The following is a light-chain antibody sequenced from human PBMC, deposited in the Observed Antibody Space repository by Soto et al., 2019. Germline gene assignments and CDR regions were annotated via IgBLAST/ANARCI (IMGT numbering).Light chain of an antibody. CDR3: QVWDNTSDHVV. J-gene: IGLJ2*01. CDR2: YDS. V-gene: IGLV3-21*04. Sequence: SYELTQPPSVSVAPGKTARITCGGNNIGSKSVHWYQQKPGQAPVLVIYYDSDRPSGIPERFSGSNSGNTATLTISRGEAGDEADYYCQVWDNTSDHVVFGGGTKLTVL. CDR1: NIGSKS.